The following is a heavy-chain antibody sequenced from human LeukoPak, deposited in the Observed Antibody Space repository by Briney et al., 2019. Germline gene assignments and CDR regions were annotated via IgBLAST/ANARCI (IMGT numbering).Heavy chain of an antibody. CDR2: IYYSGST. V-gene: IGHV4-59*01. Sequence: SETLSLTCTVSGGSISTYYWTWIRQPPGKGLEWIGYIYYSGSTNYNPSLKSRVTISVGTSKNQFSLRLSSVTAADTAVYYCARVGFYDTLTGYYRGWFDPWGQGTLVTVSS. D-gene: IGHD3-9*01. CDR3: ARVGFYDTLTGYYRGWFDP. CDR1: GGSISTYY. J-gene: IGHJ5*02.